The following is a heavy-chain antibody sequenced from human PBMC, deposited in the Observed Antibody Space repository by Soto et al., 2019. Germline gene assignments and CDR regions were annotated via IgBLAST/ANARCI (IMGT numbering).Heavy chain of an antibody. CDR2: INSDGSST. CDR3: ARDLRQGYCSGGSCVYYYYGMDV. Sequence: EVQLVESGGGLVQPGGSLRLSCAASGFTFSSYWMHWVRQAPGKGLVWVSRINSDGSSTSYADSVKGRFTISRDNAKNTLYLQMNSLRAEDTAVYYCARDLRQGYCSGGSCVYYYYGMDVWGQGTTVTVSS. CDR1: GFTFSSYW. D-gene: IGHD2-15*01. J-gene: IGHJ6*02. V-gene: IGHV3-74*01.